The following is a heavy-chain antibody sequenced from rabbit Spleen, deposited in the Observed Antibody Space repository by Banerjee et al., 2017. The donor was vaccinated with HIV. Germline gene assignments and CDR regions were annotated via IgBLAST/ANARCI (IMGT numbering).Heavy chain of an antibody. CDR1: GFDFSNYG. CDR2: IEPIFGNT. V-gene: IGHV1S47*01. J-gene: IGHJ4*01. CDR3: VRDQAGDADFGPYYLNL. Sequence: QEQLVESGGGLVQPGGSLKLSCKASGFDFSNYGVSWVRQAPGKGLEWIGYIEPIFGNTYYANWVNGRFTISSHNAQNTLYLQLSSLTAADTATYFCVRDQAGDADFGPYYLNLWGQGTLVNVS. D-gene: IGHD6-1*01.